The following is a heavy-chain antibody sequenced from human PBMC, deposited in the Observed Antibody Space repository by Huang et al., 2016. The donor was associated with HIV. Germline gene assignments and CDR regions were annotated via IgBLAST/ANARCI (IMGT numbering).Heavy chain of an antibody. Sequence: EVQLVESGGGVIQPGGSLRLSCAASGFTVSSNYMSWVRQGPGKGLGWVSVIYSSGTTDSTDSVKGRFTISRDKSKNTLYLQMNSLRAEDTAVYYCARDFVGTYFDYWGQGTLVTVSS. CDR1: GFTVSSNY. CDR3: ARDFVGTYFDY. CDR2: IYSSGTT. D-gene: IGHD2-21*01. J-gene: IGHJ4*02. V-gene: IGHV3-53*01.